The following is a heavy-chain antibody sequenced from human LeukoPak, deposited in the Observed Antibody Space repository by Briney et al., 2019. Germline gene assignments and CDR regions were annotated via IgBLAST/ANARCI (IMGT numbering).Heavy chain of an antibody. D-gene: IGHD3-22*01. J-gene: IGHJ4*02. CDR1: GFTFSSYA. V-gene: IGHV3-23*01. CDR3: AKGYYYDSSGDSPSPFDY. Sequence: GGSLRLSCAASGFTFSSYAMSWVRQAPGKGLEWVSAISGSGGSTYYADSVKGRFTISRDNSKNTLYLQMNSLRAEDTAVYYCAKGYYYDSSGDSPSPFDYWGQGTLVTVSS. CDR2: ISGSGGST.